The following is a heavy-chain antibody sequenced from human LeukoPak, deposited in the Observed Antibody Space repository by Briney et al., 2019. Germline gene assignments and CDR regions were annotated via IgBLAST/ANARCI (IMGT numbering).Heavy chain of an antibody. J-gene: IGHJ4*02. V-gene: IGHV3-74*01. CDR2: INSDGSST. CDR1: GFTFSSYW. D-gene: IGHD4-23*01. CDR3: AKGISGAVVTPGPFDY. Sequence: GGSLRLSCAASGFTFSSYWMHWVRQAPGKGLVWVPRINSDGSSTSYADSVKGRFTISRDNAKNTLYLQMNSLRAEDTAVYYCAKGISGAVVTPGPFDYWGQGTLVTVSS.